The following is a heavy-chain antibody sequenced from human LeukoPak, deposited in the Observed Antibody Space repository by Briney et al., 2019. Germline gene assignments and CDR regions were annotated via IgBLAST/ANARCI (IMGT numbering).Heavy chain of an antibody. CDR3: ARGRELLWFGEFYHFDY. Sequence: GASVKVSCKASGYSFTSYAMNWVRQAPGQGLEWMGWMNPNSGNTGYAQKFQGRVTMTRNTSISTAYMELSSLRSEDTAVYYCARGRELLWFGEFYHFDYWGQGTLVTVSS. CDR2: MNPNSGNT. V-gene: IGHV1-8*02. J-gene: IGHJ4*02. D-gene: IGHD3-10*01. CDR1: GYSFTSYA.